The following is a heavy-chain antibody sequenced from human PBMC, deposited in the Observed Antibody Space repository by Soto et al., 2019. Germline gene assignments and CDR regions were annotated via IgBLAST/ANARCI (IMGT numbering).Heavy chain of an antibody. CDR2: IYHSGST. J-gene: IGHJ4*02. Sequence: PSETLSLTCAVSGYSISSGYYWGWIRQPPGKGLEWIGSIYHSGSTYYNPSLKSRVTISVDTSKNQFSLKLSSVTAADTAVYYCARAFTCFWSGYDAPPPPNNDYWGQGTLVTVSS. D-gene: IGHD3-3*01. CDR1: GYSISSGYY. V-gene: IGHV4-38-2*01. CDR3: ARAFTCFWSGYDAPPPPNNDY.